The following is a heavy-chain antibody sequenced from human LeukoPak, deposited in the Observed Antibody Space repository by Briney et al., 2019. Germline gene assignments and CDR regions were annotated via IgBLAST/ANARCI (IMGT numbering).Heavy chain of an antibody. Sequence: PGGSLRLSCAVSGFTFSSHAMTWVRQAPGKGLQWVSSISISGDSTYYADSVKGRFTISRDNSKNTLYLQMNSLRADDTAVYYCANEIRPNDYWGQGTRVTVSS. CDR3: ANEIRPNDY. CDR1: GFTFSSHA. V-gene: IGHV3-23*01. CDR2: ISISGDST. J-gene: IGHJ4*02.